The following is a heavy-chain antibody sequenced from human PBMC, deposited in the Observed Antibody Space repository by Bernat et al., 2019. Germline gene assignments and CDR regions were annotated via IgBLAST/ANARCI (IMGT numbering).Heavy chain of an antibody. V-gene: IGHV5-51*01. CDR2: IYPGDSDT. D-gene: IGHD2-21*02. J-gene: IGHJ4*02. CDR1: GYSFSTHW. Sequence: EVQLVQSGAEMKKPGESLKISCKGSGYSFSTHWIAWVRQMPGKGLECMGIIYPGDSDTKYSPSFQGQVTISADKSINTAYLQLSGLKASDTAMYYCARHACGGDCYSDYWGQGTLVTVSS. CDR3: ARHACGGDCYSDY.